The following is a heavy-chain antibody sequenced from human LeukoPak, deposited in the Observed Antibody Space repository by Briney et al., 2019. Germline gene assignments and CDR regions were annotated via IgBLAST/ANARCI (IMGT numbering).Heavy chain of an antibody. CDR1: GFTFSSYA. CDR2: ISGSGGST. D-gene: IGHD2/OR15-2a*01. CDR3: AKDFYLLRGGLFDY. Sequence: GGSLRLSCAASGFTFSSYAMSWVRQAPGKGLEWISAISGSGGSTYYADSVKGRFTISRDNSKNTLYLQMNSLRAEDTAVYYCAKDFYLLRGGLFDYWGQGTLVTVSS. V-gene: IGHV3-23*01. J-gene: IGHJ4*02.